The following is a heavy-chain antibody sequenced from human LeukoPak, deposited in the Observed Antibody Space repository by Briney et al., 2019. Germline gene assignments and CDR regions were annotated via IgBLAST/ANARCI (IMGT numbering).Heavy chain of an antibody. D-gene: IGHD3-22*01. CDR2: IYYSGST. V-gene: IGHV4-39*01. CDR1: GGSISSYY. J-gene: IGHJ4*02. Sequence: SETLSLTCTVSGGSISSYYWGWIRQPPGKGLEWIGSIYYSGSTYYNPSLKSRVTISVDTSKNQFSLKLSSVTAADTAVYYCASTGITMIVVVPDYWGQGTLVTVSS. CDR3: ASTGITMIVVVPDY.